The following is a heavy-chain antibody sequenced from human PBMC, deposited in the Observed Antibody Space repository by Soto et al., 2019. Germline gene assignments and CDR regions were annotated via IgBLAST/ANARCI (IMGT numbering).Heavy chain of an antibody. CDR2: INSDGSST. CDR1: GFTFSSYW. D-gene: IGHD5-12*01. V-gene: IGHV3-74*01. CDR3: VRVGYSGYDYVVWYFDY. J-gene: IGHJ4*02. Sequence: GGSLRLSCAASGFTFSSYWMHWVRQAPGKGLVWVSRINSDGSSTSYADSVKGRFTISRDNAKNTLYLQMNSLRAEDTAVYYCVRVGYSGYDYVVWYFDYWGQGTLVTVSS.